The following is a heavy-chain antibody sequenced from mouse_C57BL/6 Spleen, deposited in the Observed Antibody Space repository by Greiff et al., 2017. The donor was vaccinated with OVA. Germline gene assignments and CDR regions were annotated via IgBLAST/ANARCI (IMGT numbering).Heavy chain of an antibody. Sequence: VQLQQSGPELVKPGASVKISCKASGYTFTDYYMNWVKQSHGKSLEWIGDINPNNGGTSYNQKFKGKATLTVDKSSSTAYMELRSLTSEDSAVYYCARHLPMDYWGQGTSVTVSS. D-gene: IGHD5-1*01. J-gene: IGHJ4*01. CDR2: INPNNGGT. CDR3: ARHLPMDY. CDR1: GYTFTDYY. V-gene: IGHV1-26*01.